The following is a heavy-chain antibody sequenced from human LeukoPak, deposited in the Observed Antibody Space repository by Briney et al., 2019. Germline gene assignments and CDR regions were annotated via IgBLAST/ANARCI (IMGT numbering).Heavy chain of an antibody. D-gene: IGHD2-15*01. Sequence: ASVKVSCKASGYTFTGYYMHWVRQAPGQGLEWMGWINPSGGSTSYAQKFQGRVTMTRDTSTSTVYMELSSLRSEDTAVYYCARGGDIVVVVAATNLGVYWGQGTLVTVSS. CDR2: INPSGGST. V-gene: IGHV1-46*01. CDR3: ARGGDIVVVVAATNLGVY. J-gene: IGHJ4*02. CDR1: GYTFTGYY.